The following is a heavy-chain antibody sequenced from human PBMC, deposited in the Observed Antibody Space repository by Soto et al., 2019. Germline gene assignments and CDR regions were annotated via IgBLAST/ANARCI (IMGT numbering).Heavy chain of an antibody. Sequence: QITLKESGPTLVKPTQTLTLTCTFSGFSLSTSGVGVGWIRQPPGKALEWLALIYWDDDKRYSPSLKSRLTITQDTSKNQVVLTMTNMDPVDTATYCCAQSGSWDTRVDYWGQGTLVTVSS. CDR1: GFSLSTSGVG. D-gene: IGHD6-13*01. J-gene: IGHJ4*02. CDR2: IYWDDDK. CDR3: AQSGSWDTRVDY. V-gene: IGHV2-5*02.